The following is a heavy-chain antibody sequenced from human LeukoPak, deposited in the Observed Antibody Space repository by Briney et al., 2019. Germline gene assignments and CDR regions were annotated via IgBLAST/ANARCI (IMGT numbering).Heavy chain of an antibody. CDR2: INPNSGGT. V-gene: IGHV1-2*02. CDR3: ARPQPGTYYYDSSGYDY. J-gene: IGHJ4*02. CDR1: GYTFTGYY. D-gene: IGHD3-22*01. Sequence: ASVKVSCKASGYTFTGYYMHRVRQAPGQGLEWMGWINPNSGGTNYAQKFQGRVTMTRDTSISTAYMELSRLRSDDTAVYYCARPQPGTYYYDSSGYDYWGQGTLVTVSS.